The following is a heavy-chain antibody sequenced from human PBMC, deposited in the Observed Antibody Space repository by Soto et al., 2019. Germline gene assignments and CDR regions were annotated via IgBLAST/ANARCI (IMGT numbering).Heavy chain of an antibody. D-gene: IGHD4-17*01. V-gene: IGHV4-4*07. J-gene: IGHJ3*02. CDR2: IYTSGST. Sequence: PSESLSLTCTVSGGSISSYYWSWIRRPAGKGLEWIGRIYTSGSTNYNPSLKSRVTMSVDTSKNQFSLKLSSVTAADTAVYYCARDEAWAYGDFGNAFDIWGQETMVT. CDR3: ARDEAWAYGDFGNAFDI. CDR1: GGSISSYY.